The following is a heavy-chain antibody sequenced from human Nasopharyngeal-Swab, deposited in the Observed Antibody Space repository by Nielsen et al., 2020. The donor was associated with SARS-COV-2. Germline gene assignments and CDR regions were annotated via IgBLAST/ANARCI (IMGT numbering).Heavy chain of an antibody. Sequence: ASVKVSCKVSGYTLTELSMHWVRQAPGKGLEWMGGFDPEDGETIYAQKFQGRVTMTEDTSTDTAYMELSSLRSEDTAVYYCARDHLVRGAPDYQFYGMGVWGQGTTVAVPS. J-gene: IGHJ6*02. V-gene: IGHV1-24*01. CDR2: FDPEDGET. D-gene: IGHD3-3*02. CDR3: ARDHLVRGAPDYQFYGMGV. CDR1: GYTLTELS.